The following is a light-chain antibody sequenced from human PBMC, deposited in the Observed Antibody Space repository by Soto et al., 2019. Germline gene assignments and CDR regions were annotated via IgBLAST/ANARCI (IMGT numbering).Light chain of an antibody. V-gene: IGKV3-15*01. CDR2: GAS. CDR3: QQYNNWPPWT. Sequence: EIVMTQSPATLSVSPGERATLSCRASQSVSSNLAWYQQKPGQAPRLLIYGASTRATGIPARFSGSGSGTEFTLTSSSLQSEGFAVYYCQQYNNWPPWTVGQGTKVEIK. J-gene: IGKJ1*01. CDR1: QSVSSN.